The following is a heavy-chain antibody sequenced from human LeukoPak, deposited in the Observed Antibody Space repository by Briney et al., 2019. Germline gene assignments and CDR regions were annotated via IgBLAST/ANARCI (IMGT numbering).Heavy chain of an antibody. V-gene: IGHV3-53*01. CDR3: VRTLVWPKGDY. Sequence: GGSLRLSCAASGFTVSFHYMSWVRQAPGKGLEWVSVIYSGGSTDYADSVKGRFTISRDRSKNTLYLQMNSLRAEDTAVYYCVRTLVWPKGDYWGQGTLVTVSS. D-gene: IGHD5/OR15-5a*01. CDR1: GFTVSFHY. J-gene: IGHJ4*02. CDR2: IYSGGST.